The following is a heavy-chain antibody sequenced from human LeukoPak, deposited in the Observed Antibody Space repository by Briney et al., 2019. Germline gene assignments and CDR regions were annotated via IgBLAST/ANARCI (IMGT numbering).Heavy chain of an antibody. V-gene: IGHV4-31*02. D-gene: IGHD5-18*01. Sequence: SETLSLTCRLSRGSITSRGYYYNWIRQNPGKGLEWIGYIYYSGSTYYNPSLKSRVTISVDTSKNQFSLKLSSVTAADTAVYYCAGYSYGPRGAYFDYWGQGTLVTVSS. CDR3: AGYSYGPRGAYFDY. CDR2: IYYSGST. CDR1: RGSITSRGYY. J-gene: IGHJ4*02.